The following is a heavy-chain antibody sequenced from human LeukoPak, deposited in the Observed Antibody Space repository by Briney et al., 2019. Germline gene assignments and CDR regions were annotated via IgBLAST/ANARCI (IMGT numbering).Heavy chain of an antibody. V-gene: IGHV4-4*02. CDR1: SVSIISDNKW. CDR2: VHYSGST. CDR3: ARVGQRHDDS. D-gene: IGHD6-25*01. Sequence: PSETLSLTCTVSSVSIISDNKWWSWVRQPPGKGLEWIGEVHYSGSTNYNPSLKSRVTISVDWSKNQFSLKLNSLTAADTAMYYCARVGQRHDDSWGQGTLVTVSS. J-gene: IGHJ4*02.